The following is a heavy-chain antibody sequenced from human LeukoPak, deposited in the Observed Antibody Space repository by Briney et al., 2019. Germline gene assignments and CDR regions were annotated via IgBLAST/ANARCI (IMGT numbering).Heavy chain of an antibody. D-gene: IGHD3-22*01. CDR2: ISAYNGNT. V-gene: IGHV1-18*01. Sequence: GASVKVSCKASGYTFTSYGISWVRQAPGQGLEWMGWISAYNGNTNYAQKLQGRVTMTTDTSTSTAYMELRSLRSDDTAVYYCAREVIDYYDSSGSSAEYFQHWGQGTLVTVSS. CDR1: GYTFTSYG. J-gene: IGHJ1*01. CDR3: AREVIDYYDSSGSSAEYFQH.